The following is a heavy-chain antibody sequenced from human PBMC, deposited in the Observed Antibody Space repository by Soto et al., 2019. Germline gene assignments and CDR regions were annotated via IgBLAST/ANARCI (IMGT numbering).Heavy chain of an antibody. V-gene: IGHV3-49*04. D-gene: IGHD2-15*01. CDR2: IRSKGHGGTT. CDR1: GFNVGDYA. J-gene: IGHJ4*02. Sequence: GGALRLSCTASGFNVGDYAMGWVRQAPGKGLEWVAYIRSKGHGGTTEYAASVRGRFTISRDVSETIAYLQMDSLKTEDTAVYYCARDLYLLFRIMAFDYWVQGALVTLS. CDR3: ARDLYLLFRIMAFDY.